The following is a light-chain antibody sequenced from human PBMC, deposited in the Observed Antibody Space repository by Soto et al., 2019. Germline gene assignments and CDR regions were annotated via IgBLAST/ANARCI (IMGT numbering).Light chain of an antibody. J-gene: IGKJ1*01. V-gene: IGKV3-15*01. Sequence: EIVMTQSPATLSVSPGERATLSCRASQSVSSNLAWYQQKPGQAPRLLVYGASNRATGIPARFSGSGSGTEFTLTISSPQSEDFAVYYCQQYNKWPPRTFGQGTKVEIK. CDR1: QSVSSN. CDR3: QQYNKWPPRT. CDR2: GAS.